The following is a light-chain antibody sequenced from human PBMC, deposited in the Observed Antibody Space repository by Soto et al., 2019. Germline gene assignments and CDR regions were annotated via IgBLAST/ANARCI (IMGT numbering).Light chain of an antibody. V-gene: IGKV1-5*03. J-gene: IGKJ1*01. CDR2: KAS. Sequence: DIQMTQSPSTLSASVGDRVTITCRASQSITDWLAWYQQKPGKAPKFLIYKASNLESGVPSRFSGSGSGTDFTLTISSVQPDDFASYYCQYWDNYSWTFGQGTKVEIK. CDR1: QSITDW. CDR3: QYWDNYSWT.